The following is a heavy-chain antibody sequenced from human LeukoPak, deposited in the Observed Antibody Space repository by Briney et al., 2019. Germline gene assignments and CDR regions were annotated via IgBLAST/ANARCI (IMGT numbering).Heavy chain of an antibody. CDR2: ISYDGSNK. V-gene: IGHV3-30*04. Sequence: GGSLRLSCAASGFTFSSYAMHWVRQAPGKGLEWVAVISYDGSNKYYADSVKGRFTISRDNSKNTLYLQMNSLRAEDTAVYYCARNYYDSSGYYQFDYWGQGTLVTVSS. CDR3: ARNYYDSSGYYQFDY. J-gene: IGHJ4*02. D-gene: IGHD3-22*01. CDR1: GFTFSSYA.